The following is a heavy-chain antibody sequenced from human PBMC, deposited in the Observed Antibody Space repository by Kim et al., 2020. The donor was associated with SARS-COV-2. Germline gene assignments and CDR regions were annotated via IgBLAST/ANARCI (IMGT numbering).Heavy chain of an antibody. CDR2: IKGDGRDQ. CDR3: ASRPHDNSGYYWAVFDY. V-gene: IGHV3-7*01. D-gene: IGHD3-22*01. J-gene: IGHJ4*02. Sequence: GGSLRLSCAASGFSFANYWMTWVRQGPEKGLEWLANIKGDGRDQYYADSVKGRFTISRDNAKNSLYLQMNSLRTEDPAVYYCASRPHDNSGYYWAVFDYWGPGTVVTVSS. CDR1: GFSFANYW.